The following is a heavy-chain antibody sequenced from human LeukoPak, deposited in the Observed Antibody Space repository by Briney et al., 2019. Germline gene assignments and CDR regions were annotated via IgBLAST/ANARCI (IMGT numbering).Heavy chain of an antibody. CDR2: ISGSGGST. CDR1: GFTVSSNY. V-gene: IGHV3-23*01. Sequence: PVGSLGLSCAASGFTVSSNYMSWVRQAPGKGLEWVSAISGSGGSTYYADSVKGRFTISRDNSKNTLYLQMNSLRAEDTAVYYCAKDGYCSGGSCYPYYFDYWGQGTLVTVSS. J-gene: IGHJ4*02. CDR3: AKDGYCSGGSCYPYYFDY. D-gene: IGHD2-15*01.